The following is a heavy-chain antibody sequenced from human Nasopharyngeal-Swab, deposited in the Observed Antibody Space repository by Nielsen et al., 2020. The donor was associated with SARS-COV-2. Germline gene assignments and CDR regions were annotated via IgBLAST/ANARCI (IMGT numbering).Heavy chain of an antibody. D-gene: IGHD4-17*01. J-gene: IGHJ4*02. Sequence: GSLRLSCAVYGGSFTTYSWIWLRQPPGKGLEWIGEINHIGSTNYNTYNPSLNSRVTISLATSKNQFSLTLTSVTAADTAIYFCARGRYYGDYDYWGQGALVTVSS. CDR2: INHIGST. CDR3: ARGRYYGDYDY. V-gene: IGHV4-34*01. CDR1: GGSFTTYS.